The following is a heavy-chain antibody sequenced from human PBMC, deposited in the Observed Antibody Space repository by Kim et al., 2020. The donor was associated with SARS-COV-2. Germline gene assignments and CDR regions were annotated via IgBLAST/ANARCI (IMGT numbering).Heavy chain of an antibody. D-gene: IGHD3-16*02. CDR2: INHSGST. CDR3: AREGAEKHFLYNDYVWGSYRWYYFDY. V-gene: IGHV4-34*01. J-gene: IGHJ4*02. CDR1: GGSFSGYY. Sequence: SETLSLTCAVYGGSFSGYYWSWIRQPPGKGLEWIGEINHSGSTNYNPSLKSRVTISVDTSKNQFSLKLSSVTAADTAVYYCAREGAEKHFLYNDYVWGSYRWYYFDYWGQGTLVTVSS.